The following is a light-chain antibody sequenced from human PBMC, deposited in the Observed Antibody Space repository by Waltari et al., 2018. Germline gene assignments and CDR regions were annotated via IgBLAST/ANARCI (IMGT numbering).Light chain of an antibody. CDR3: CSYGGSYTWV. V-gene: IGLV2-23*01. Sequence: QSALTQPASVSGSPGQAINISCTGTNRDVGAYNLFSWYQQYPGRAPRLMIYEARNRPSGVSNRFSASKSGNTASLTISGLQADDEADYYCCSYGGSYTWVFGGGTKVTVL. J-gene: IGLJ3*02. CDR2: EAR. CDR1: NRDVGAYNL.